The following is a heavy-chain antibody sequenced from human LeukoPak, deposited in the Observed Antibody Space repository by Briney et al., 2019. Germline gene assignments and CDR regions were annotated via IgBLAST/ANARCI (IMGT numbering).Heavy chain of an antibody. J-gene: IGHJ4*02. CDR1: GFTFSSYA. Sequence: PGGSLRLSCAASGFTFSSYAMHWVRQAPGKGLELVAGISYDGSNKYYADSVKGRFTIYRDNSKNTLYLQMNSLRAEDTAVYSCAGPIAVAGLFDYWRQGTLVTVSS. V-gene: IGHV3-30*04. CDR3: AGPIAVAGLFDY. CDR2: ISYDGSNK. D-gene: IGHD6-19*01.